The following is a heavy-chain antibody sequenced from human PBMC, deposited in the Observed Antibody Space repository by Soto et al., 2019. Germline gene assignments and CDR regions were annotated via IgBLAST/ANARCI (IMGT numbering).Heavy chain of an antibody. CDR1: GYTFTSYA. CDR3: ARDSSGYHDY. V-gene: IGHV1-3*01. D-gene: IGHD3-22*01. Sequence: QVQLVQSGAEVKKPGASVKVSCKASGYTFTSYAMHWVRQAPGQRLEWMGWINAGNGNTKYSQKFQGRVTITRDTSANTAYMELSSLRSDDTAVYYCARDSSGYHDYWGQGTLVSVCS. CDR2: INAGNGNT. J-gene: IGHJ4*02.